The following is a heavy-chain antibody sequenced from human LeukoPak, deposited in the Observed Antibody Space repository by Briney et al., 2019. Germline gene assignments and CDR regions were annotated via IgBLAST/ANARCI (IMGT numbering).Heavy chain of an antibody. CDR1: GFSFSDYS. J-gene: IGHJ4*02. CDR3: ASTPSTSRYRFDH. D-gene: IGHD2-2*01. Sequence: PGGSLRLSCATSGFSFSDYSMNWVRQAPGKGLEWVSYISGNSLDIYYADSVKGRFTISRDNAKNSLYLQMNSLRAEDTAVYYCASTPSTSRYRFDHWGQGTLVTVSS. CDR2: ISGNSLDI. V-gene: IGHV3-21*05.